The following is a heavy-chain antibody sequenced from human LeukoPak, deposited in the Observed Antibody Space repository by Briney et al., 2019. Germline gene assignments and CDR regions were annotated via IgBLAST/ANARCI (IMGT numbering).Heavy chain of an antibody. CDR2: IYSGGST. CDR3: ATFDYYDSSGYYLSAFDY. Sequence: PSGGSLRLSCAASGFTVSSNYMSWVRQAPGKGLEWVSVIYSGGSTYYADSVKGRFTISRDNSKNTLYLQMNSLRAEDTAVYYCATFDYYDSSGYYLSAFDYWGQGTLVTVSS. V-gene: IGHV3-66*01. D-gene: IGHD3-22*01. J-gene: IGHJ4*02. CDR1: GFTVSSNY.